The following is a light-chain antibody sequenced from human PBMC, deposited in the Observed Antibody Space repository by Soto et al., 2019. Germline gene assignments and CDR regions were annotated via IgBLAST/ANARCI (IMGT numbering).Light chain of an antibody. J-gene: IGKJ1*01. Sequence: IRMTQSPSSFSASTGDRVTITCRASQGISSYLAWYQQKPGKAPKLLIYAASTLQSGVPSRFSGSGSGTDFTLTISCLQSEDFATYYCQQYYSYPLTFGQGTKVEIK. V-gene: IGKV1-8*01. CDR2: AAS. CDR3: QQYYSYPLT. CDR1: QGISSY.